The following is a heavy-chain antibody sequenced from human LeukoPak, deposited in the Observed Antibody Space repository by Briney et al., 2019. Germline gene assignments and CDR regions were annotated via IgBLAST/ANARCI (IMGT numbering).Heavy chain of an antibody. Sequence: KAGESLKISCKASGYTFTTYWIAWARQMPGRGLEWVAIIYPGDSDTKYSPSFQGHVTISADKSISTAYLQWSSLKASDTAMYYCAMTYYYDSSGRDAFDIWGQGTMVTVSS. D-gene: IGHD3-22*01. CDR2: IYPGDSDT. CDR3: AMTYYYDSSGRDAFDI. V-gene: IGHV5-51*01. J-gene: IGHJ3*02. CDR1: GYTFTTYW.